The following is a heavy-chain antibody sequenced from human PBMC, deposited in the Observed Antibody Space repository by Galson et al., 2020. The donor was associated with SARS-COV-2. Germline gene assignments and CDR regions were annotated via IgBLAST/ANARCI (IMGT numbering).Heavy chain of an antibody. Sequence: RWSLRPSCAAPGFTFSNYVMHWVRQAPGQGPEWAAVISSDGSNSFYADSLKGRFTISRDNSKSTLYLQMNSLRAEDTAVYYCARGGEWELPYYFDYWGQGTLVTVSS. J-gene: IGHJ4*02. V-gene: IGHV3-30*04. CDR3: ARGGEWELPYYFDY. D-gene: IGHD1-26*01. CDR2: ISSDGSNS. CDR1: GFTFSNYV.